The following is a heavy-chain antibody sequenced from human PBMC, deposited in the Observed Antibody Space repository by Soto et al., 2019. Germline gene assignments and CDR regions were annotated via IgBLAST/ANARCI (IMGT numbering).Heavy chain of an antibody. CDR1: GFTFRSYA. D-gene: IGHD2-2*03. CDR3: VKDAGNLGYCDSSICSSYYYAMDV. CDR2: LSGSGGIT. V-gene: IGHV3-23*01. J-gene: IGHJ6*02. Sequence: HPGGSLRLSCAASGFTFRSYAMNWVRQAPGKGLEWVSALSGSGGITYYADSVQGRFTISRDNSKNTVYLQMSSLRAEDSAVYYCVKDAGNLGYCDSSICSSYYYAMDVWGQGTTVTVSS.